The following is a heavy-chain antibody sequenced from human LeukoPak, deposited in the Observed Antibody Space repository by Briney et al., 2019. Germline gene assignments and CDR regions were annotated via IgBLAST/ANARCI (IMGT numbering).Heavy chain of an antibody. Sequence: SETLSLTCTVAGGSISSGGYYWSWIRQHPGKGLAWIGYSYYSGSTYYNQALKSRVTISVDTSKNQFSLKLSSVTAADMAVYYCARDQYDFWSGYQNDAFDIWGQGTMVTVSS. D-gene: IGHD3-3*01. J-gene: IGHJ3*02. CDR2: SYYSGST. CDR3: ARDQYDFWSGYQNDAFDI. CDR1: GGSISSGGYY. V-gene: IGHV4-31*03.